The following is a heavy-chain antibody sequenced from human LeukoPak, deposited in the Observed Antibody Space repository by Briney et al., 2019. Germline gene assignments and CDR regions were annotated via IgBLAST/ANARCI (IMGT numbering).Heavy chain of an antibody. CDR2: IKQDGSDK. D-gene: IGHD3-22*01. J-gene: IGHJ4*02. CDR3: ARVGYYDSSGYRYYFDY. CDR1: GFTFSSYW. Sequence: GGSLRLSCAASGFTFSSYWMSWVRQAPGKGLEWVANIKQDGSDKYYVDSVKGRFTISRDNAKNSLYLQMNSLRAEDTAVYYCARVGYYDSSGYRYYFDYWGQGTLVTVSS. V-gene: IGHV3-7*02.